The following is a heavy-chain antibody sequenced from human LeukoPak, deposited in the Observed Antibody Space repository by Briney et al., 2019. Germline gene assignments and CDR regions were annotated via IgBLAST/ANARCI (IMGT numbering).Heavy chain of an antibody. CDR1: GYTFTVYY. Sequence: ASVKVSCKASGYTFTVYYMHWLRPAPGQGLEWMGWINPNSGGTNYAQKFQGRVTMTRDTSISTAYMELSRLRSDDTAVYYCAVVPAAHFDYWGQGTLVTVSS. CDR2: INPNSGGT. V-gene: IGHV1-2*02. J-gene: IGHJ4*02. CDR3: AVVPAAHFDY. D-gene: IGHD2-2*01.